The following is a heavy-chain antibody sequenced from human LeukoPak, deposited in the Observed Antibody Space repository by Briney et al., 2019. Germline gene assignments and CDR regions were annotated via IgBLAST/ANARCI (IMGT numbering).Heavy chain of an antibody. V-gene: IGHV4-59*01. Sequence: SETLSLTCTVSGGSISSYYWSWIRQPPGKGLEWIGYIYYSGSTNYNPSLKSRVTISVDTSKNQFSLKLSSVTAADTAVYYCARDRIAAFYWGQGTLVTVPS. D-gene: IGHD6-13*01. CDR3: ARDRIAAFY. CDR1: GGSISSYY. J-gene: IGHJ4*02. CDR2: IYYSGST.